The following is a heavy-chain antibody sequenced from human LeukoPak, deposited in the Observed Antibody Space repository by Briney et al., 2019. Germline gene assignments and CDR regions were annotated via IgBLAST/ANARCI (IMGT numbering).Heavy chain of an antibody. J-gene: IGHJ4*02. CDR1: GFTFSSYE. Sequence: GGSLRLSCAASGFTFSSYEMNWVRQAPGKGLEWVSYISSSGSTIYYADSVKGRFTISRDNAKNSLYLQMNSLRAEDTAVYYCVVPAAVPTNLRGQETLVTVSS. CDR2: ISSSGSTI. V-gene: IGHV3-48*03. D-gene: IGHD2-2*01. CDR3: VVPAAVPTNL.